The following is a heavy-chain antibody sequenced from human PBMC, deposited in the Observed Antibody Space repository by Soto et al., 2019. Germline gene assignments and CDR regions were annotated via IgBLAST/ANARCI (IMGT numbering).Heavy chain of an antibody. CDR2: IYPGDSDT. Sequence: GESLKISCKGSGYSFTSYLIGWVRQMPGKGPEWMGIIYPGDSDTRYSPSFQGQVTISADKSISTAYLQWSSLKASDTAMYYCARQRSSGWYSRNWFDPWGQGTLVTVSS. CDR1: GYSFTSYL. D-gene: IGHD6-19*01. CDR3: ARQRSSGWYSRNWFDP. J-gene: IGHJ5*02. V-gene: IGHV5-51*01.